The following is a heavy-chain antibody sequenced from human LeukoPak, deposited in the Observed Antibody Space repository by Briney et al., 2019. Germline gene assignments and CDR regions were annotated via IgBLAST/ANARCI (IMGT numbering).Heavy chain of an antibody. D-gene: IGHD6-19*01. Sequence: GGSLRLSCAAFSGFAMSWVRQDPGKGLEWVSAINGRGDDTYYPDSVKGRFTISRDNSNNTLYLQMNSLRAEDTAVYYCAKGHRSSSSFFDSWGQGILVTVSS. V-gene: IGHV3-23*01. J-gene: IGHJ4*02. CDR2: INGRGDDT. CDR3: AKGHRSSSSFFDS. CDR1: SGFA.